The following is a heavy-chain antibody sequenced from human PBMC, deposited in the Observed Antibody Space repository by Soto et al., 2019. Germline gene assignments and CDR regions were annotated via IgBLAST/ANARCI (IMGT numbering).Heavy chain of an antibody. D-gene: IGHD6-13*01. J-gene: IGHJ5*02. CDR3: ALYSSSWDWFDP. CDR1: GGTFSSYT. V-gene: IGHV1-69*02. CDR2: IIPILGIA. Sequence: QVQLVQSGAEVKKPGSSVKVSCKASGGTFSSYTISWVRQAPGQGLEWMGRIIPILGIANYAKKFQGRVTITADKSTSTAYMELSSLRSEDTAVYYCALYSSSWDWFDPWGQGTLVTVSS.